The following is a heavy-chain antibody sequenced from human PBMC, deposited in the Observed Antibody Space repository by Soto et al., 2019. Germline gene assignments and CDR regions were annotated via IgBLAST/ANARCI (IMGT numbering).Heavy chain of an antibody. V-gene: IGHV3-53*01. J-gene: IGHJ4*02. CDR2: IYSSGST. Sequence: GGSLRLSCAASGFTVSNNCMTWVRQAPGKGLEWVSFIYSSGSTYYADSVKGRFTISRDNFKNTLYLQMNSLRAEDTAVYYCARGYSYTQPVFDYWGLGTLVTV. CDR1: GFTVSNNC. D-gene: IGHD5-18*01. CDR3: ARGYSYTQPVFDY.